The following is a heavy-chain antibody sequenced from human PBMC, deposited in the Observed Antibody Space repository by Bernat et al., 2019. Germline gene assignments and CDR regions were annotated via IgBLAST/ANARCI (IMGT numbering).Heavy chain of an antibody. CDR3: TTDLFTIFGVVSHNWFDP. CDR1: GFTFSNAW. Sequence: EVQLVESGGGLVKPGGSLRLSCVASGFTFSNAWMSWVRQAPGKGLEWVGRIKSKTDGGTTDYAAPVKGRFTISRDDSKNTLYLQMNSLKTEDTAVYYCTTDLFTIFGVVSHNWFDPWGQGTLVTVSS. D-gene: IGHD3-3*01. CDR2: IKSKTDGGTT. J-gene: IGHJ5*02. V-gene: IGHV3-15*01.